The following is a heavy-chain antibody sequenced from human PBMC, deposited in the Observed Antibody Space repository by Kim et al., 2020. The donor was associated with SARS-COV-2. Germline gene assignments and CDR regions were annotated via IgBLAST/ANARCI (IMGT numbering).Heavy chain of an antibody. CDR3: ARDPREYFDY. CDR2: NK. J-gene: IGHJ4*02. Sequence: NKHYADSVKGRFTISRDNSKNTLYLQMNSLRAEDTAVYYCARDPREYFDYWGQGTLVTVSS. V-gene: IGHV3-30*01.